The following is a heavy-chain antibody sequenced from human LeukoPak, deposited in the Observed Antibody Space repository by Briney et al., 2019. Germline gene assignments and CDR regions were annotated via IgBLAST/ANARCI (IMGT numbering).Heavy chain of an antibody. D-gene: IGHD1-26*01. Sequence: PSETLSLTCTVSGGSISSYYWSWIRQPPGKGLEWIGYIYYSGSTNYNPSLKSRVTISVDTSKNQFSLKLSSVTAADTAVYYCARTGPHNTGSYLVRGFDIWGQGTMVTVSS. CDR3: ARTGPHNTGSYLVRGFDI. J-gene: IGHJ3*02. CDR2: IYYSGST. CDR1: GGSISSYY. V-gene: IGHV4-59*08.